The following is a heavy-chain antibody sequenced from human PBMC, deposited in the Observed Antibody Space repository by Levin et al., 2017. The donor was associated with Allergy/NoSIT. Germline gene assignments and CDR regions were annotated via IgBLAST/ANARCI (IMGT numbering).Heavy chain of an antibody. J-gene: IGHJ3*02. D-gene: IGHD6-13*01. Sequence: PSQTLSLTCTVSGGSISSSSYYWGWIRQPPGKGLEWIGSIYYSGNIYYNPSLKSRVTISVDTSKNQFSLKLSSVTATDTAVYYCARRAESSSWYVAPARGAFDIWGQGTMVTVSS. V-gene: IGHV4-39*01. CDR2: IYYSGNI. CDR3: ARRAESSSWYVAPARGAFDI. CDR1: GGSISSSSYY.